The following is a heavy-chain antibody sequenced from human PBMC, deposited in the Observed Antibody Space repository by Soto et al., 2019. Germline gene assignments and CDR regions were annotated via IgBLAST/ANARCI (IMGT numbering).Heavy chain of an antibody. CDR1: GFTFSSYG. CDR2: IWYDGSNK. D-gene: IGHD1-1*01. Sequence: PGGSLRLSCAASGFTFSSYGMHWVRQAPGKGLEWVAVIWYDGSNKYYADSVKGRLTISRDNSKNTLYLQMNSLRAEDTAVYYCAKDLGNRYFAFDYWGQGTLVTVSS. V-gene: IGHV3-30*02. CDR3: AKDLGNRYFAFDY. J-gene: IGHJ4*02.